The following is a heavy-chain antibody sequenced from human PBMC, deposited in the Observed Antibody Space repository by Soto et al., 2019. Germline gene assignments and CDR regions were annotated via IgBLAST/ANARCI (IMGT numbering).Heavy chain of an antibody. J-gene: IGHJ6*02. CDR2: IIPIFGTA. D-gene: IGHD2-15*01. CDR1: GGTFSSYA. V-gene: IGHV1-69*13. CDR3: ASIRVAKSCPYYYYGMDV. Sequence: SVKVSCKASGGTFSSYAISWVRQAPGQGLEWMGGIIPIFGTANYAQKFQGRVTITADESTSTAYMELSSLRSEDTAVYYCASIRVAKSCPYYYYGMDVWGQGTTVTVSS.